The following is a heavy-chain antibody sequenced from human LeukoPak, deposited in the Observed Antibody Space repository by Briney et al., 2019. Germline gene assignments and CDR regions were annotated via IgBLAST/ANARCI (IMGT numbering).Heavy chain of an antibody. CDR2: IYYSGST. CDR3: ARLSPYSSSWYRYFDL. CDR1: GGSISSYY. D-gene: IGHD6-13*01. J-gene: IGHJ2*01. V-gene: IGHV4-59*08. Sequence: KTSETLSLTCTVSGGSISSYYWSWIRQPPGKGLEWIGYIYYSGSTNYNPSLKSRVTISVDTSKNQFSLKLSSVTAADTAVYYCARLSPYSSSWYRYFDLWGRGTLVTVSS.